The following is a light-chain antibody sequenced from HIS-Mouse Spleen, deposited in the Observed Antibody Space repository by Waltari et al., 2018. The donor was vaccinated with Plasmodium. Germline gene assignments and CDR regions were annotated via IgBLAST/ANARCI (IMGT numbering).Light chain of an antibody. CDR1: SSDVGVYNY. CDR2: DVS. J-gene: IGLJ1*01. CDR3: SSYTSSSTLNYV. Sequence: QSALTQPAPVSGSPGRSITISCTGTSSDVGVYNYVSGYQQHPGKAPKLMIYDVSNRPSGVSNRFSGSKSGNTASLTISGLQAEDEADYCSSYTSSSTLNYVFGTGTKVTVL. V-gene: IGLV2-14*03.